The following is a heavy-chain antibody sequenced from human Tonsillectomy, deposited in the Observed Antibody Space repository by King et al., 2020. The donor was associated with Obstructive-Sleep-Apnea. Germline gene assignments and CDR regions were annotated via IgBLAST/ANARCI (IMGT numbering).Heavy chain of an antibody. CDR2: ITSGSSYI. Sequence: VQLVESGGGLVKPGGSLGLSCAASGFTFSSCSMNWVRQAPGKGLEWVSSITSGSSYIYYADSVKGRFTISRDNAKNSLYLQMNSLRAEDTAVYYCARDGGGRDGYSFDYWGQGTLVTVSS. J-gene: IGHJ4*02. D-gene: IGHD5-24*01. V-gene: IGHV3-21*01. CDR3: ARDGGGRDGYSFDY. CDR1: GFTFSSCS.